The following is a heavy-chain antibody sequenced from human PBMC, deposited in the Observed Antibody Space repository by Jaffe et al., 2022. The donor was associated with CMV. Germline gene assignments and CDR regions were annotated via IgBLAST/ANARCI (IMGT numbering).Heavy chain of an antibody. V-gene: IGHV4-59*01. CDR1: GGSISSYY. CDR3: ARGPLRIAVGNATLDY. CDR2: IYYSGST. J-gene: IGHJ4*02. D-gene: IGHD6-19*01. Sequence: QVQLQESGPGLVKPSETLSLTCTVSGGSISSYYWSWIRQPPGKGLEWIGYIYYSGSTNYNPSLKSRVTISVDTSKNQFSLKLSSVTAADTAVYYCARGPLRIAVGNATLDYWGQGTLVTVYS.